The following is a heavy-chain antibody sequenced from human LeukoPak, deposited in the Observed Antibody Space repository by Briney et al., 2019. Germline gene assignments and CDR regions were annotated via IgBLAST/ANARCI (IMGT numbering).Heavy chain of an antibody. V-gene: IGHV3-23*01. Sequence: GGSLKLSCEAPEFTFSNYAMYGFRQPPGKGPEWVSAISRGGDATYYADSVKGRFTISRDNSKNTLYLQMNSLTAEDTAIYYCARSGIYDYWGQGTLVTVSS. CDR3: ARSGIYDY. CDR2: ISRGGDAT. CDR1: EFTFSNYA. D-gene: IGHD3-3*01. J-gene: IGHJ4*02.